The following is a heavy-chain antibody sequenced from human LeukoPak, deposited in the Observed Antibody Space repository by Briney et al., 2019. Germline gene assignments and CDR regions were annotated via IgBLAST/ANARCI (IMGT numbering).Heavy chain of an antibody. CDR1: GFTFGDYA. Sequence: GGSLRLSCTASGFTFGDYAMSWVRQAPGKGLEWVGFIRGKAYGGTTEYAASVKGRFTISRDDSKSIAYLQMNSLKTEDTAVYYCTRRVLLWFGELGSYYFDYWGQGTLVTVSS. CDR3: TRRVLLWFGELGSYYFDY. D-gene: IGHD3-10*01. J-gene: IGHJ4*02. CDR2: IRGKAYGGTT. V-gene: IGHV3-49*04.